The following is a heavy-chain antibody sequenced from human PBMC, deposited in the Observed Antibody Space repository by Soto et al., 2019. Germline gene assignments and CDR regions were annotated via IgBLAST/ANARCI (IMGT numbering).Heavy chain of an antibody. J-gene: IGHJ4*02. V-gene: IGHV3-48*01. CDR2: ISSSSSTI. D-gene: IGHD1-26*01. CDR3: ARGIGVGESDY. Sequence: QAPGKGLECVSYISSSSSTIYYADSVKGRFTISRDNAKNSLYLQMNSLRAEDTAVYYCARGIGVGESDYWGLGNLVTVSS.